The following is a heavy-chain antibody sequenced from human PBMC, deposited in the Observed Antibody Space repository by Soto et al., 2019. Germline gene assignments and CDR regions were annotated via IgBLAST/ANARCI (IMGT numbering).Heavy chain of an antibody. Sequence: EVQLLESGGGLVQPGGSLGLSCAASGFTFSSYAMSWVRQAPGKGLEWVSAISGSGGSTYYADSVKGRFTISRDNSKNTLYLQMNSLRAEDTAVYYCVSLWDTWLVPLFDYWGQGTLVTVSS. J-gene: IGHJ4*02. CDR3: VSLWDTWLVPLFDY. V-gene: IGHV3-23*01. D-gene: IGHD6-19*01. CDR1: GFTFSSYA. CDR2: ISGSGGST.